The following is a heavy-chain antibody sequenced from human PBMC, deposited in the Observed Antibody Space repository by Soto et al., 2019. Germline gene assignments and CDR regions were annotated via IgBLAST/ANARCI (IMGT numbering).Heavy chain of an antibody. CDR2: LSSSSSTI. Sequence: EVQLVESGGGWVQPGGSLRLSCAASGFTFSSYSMNWVRQAPGKGLEWVSYLSSSSSTIYYADSVKGRFTISRDSAKNSLYLQMNRLSAEDTAVYYCARGNDFWSGYYPPQAKNWYVDLCGRGTLVTVPS. V-gene: IGHV3-48*01. CDR3: ARGNDFWSGYYPPQAKNWYVDL. J-gene: IGHJ2*01. CDR1: GFTFSSYS. D-gene: IGHD3-3*01.